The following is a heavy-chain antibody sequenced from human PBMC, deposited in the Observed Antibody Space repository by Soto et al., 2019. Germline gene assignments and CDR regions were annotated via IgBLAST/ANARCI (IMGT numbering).Heavy chain of an antibody. CDR2: IYYSGST. Sequence: PSETLSLTCTVSGGSISSYYWSWTRQPPGNGLEWIGYIYYSGSTNYNPSLKSRVTISVDTSKNQFSLKLSSVTAADTAVYYCARGRHCSGGSCYTRYFDYWGQGTLVTVSS. CDR1: GGSISSYY. J-gene: IGHJ4*02. D-gene: IGHD2-15*01. V-gene: IGHV4-59*01. CDR3: ARGRHCSGGSCYTRYFDY.